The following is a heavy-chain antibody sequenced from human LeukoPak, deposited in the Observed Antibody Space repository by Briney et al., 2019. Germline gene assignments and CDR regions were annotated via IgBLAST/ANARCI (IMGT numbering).Heavy chain of an antibody. CDR3: ARDSNYGMDV. Sequence: HGGSLRLSCAASGFTFSSHWMHWVRQPSGKGLVWVSRINRDGSGTSYVDSVKGRFTISRDNAKNTVYLQMNSLRAEDTAVYYCARDSNYGMDVWGQGTTVTVSS. J-gene: IGHJ6*02. CDR2: INRDGSGT. V-gene: IGHV3-74*01. CDR1: GFTFSSHW.